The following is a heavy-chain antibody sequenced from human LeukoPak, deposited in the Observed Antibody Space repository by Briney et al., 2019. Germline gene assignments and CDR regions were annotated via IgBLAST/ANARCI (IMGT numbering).Heavy chain of an antibody. V-gene: IGHV4-59*12. Sequence: SETLSLTCTVSGGSISTYYWSWIRQPPGKGLEWIGYIYYSGSTYYNPSLKSRITISVDTSENQFSLKLSSVTAADTAVYYCARDRSGYYYGAFDIWGQGTMVTVSS. CDR1: GGSISTYY. J-gene: IGHJ3*02. CDR2: IYYSGST. CDR3: ARDRSGYYYGAFDI. D-gene: IGHD3-22*01.